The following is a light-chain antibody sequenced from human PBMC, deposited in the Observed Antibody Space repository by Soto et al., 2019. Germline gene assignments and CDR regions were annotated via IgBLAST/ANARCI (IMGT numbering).Light chain of an antibody. CDR1: ASNIGSNY. CDR2: RNN. Sequence: VLTQPPSASGTPGQGVTISCSGSASNIGSNYVYWYQQLPGTAPKLLIYRNNQRPSGVPDRFSGSKSGTSASLAISGLRSDDEADYFCATWDDSLNGFYVFGTGTKVTVL. V-gene: IGLV1-47*01. CDR3: ATWDDSLNGFYV. J-gene: IGLJ1*01.